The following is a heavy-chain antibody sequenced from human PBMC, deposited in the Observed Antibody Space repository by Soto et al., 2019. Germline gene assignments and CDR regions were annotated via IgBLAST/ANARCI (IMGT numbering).Heavy chain of an antibody. CDR3: ARLYGYCIRNSCHGHYAMDV. CDR1: GGSISSGGYY. J-gene: IGHJ6*02. D-gene: IGHD2-2*01. Sequence: SETLSLTCTVSGGSISSGGYYWSWIRQHPGKGLEWIGYIYHSGSTYYNPSLKSRVTISVDRSKNQFSLKLSPVTAADTAVYYCARLYGYCIRNSCHGHYAMDVWGQGTTVTVSS. V-gene: IGHV4-30-2*01. CDR2: IYHSGST.